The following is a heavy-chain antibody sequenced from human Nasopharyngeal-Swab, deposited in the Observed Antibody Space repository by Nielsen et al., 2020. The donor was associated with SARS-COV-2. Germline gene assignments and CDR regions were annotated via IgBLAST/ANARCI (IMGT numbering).Heavy chain of an antibody. Sequence: SETLSLTCAVYGGSFSGYYWSWIRQPPGKGLEWIGEINHSGSTNYNPSLKSRVTISVDTSKNQFSLKLSSVTAADTAVYHCARGDNSGYFDYWGQGTLVTVSS. J-gene: IGHJ4*02. CDR2: INHSGST. CDR1: GGSFSGYY. D-gene: IGHD3-22*01. CDR3: ARGDNSGYFDY. V-gene: IGHV4-34*01.